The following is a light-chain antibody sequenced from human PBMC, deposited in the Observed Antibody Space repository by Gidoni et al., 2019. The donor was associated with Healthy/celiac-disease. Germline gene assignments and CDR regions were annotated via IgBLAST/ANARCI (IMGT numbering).Light chain of an antibody. J-gene: IGKJ1*01. V-gene: IGKV1-12*01. CDR2: AAS. Sequence: KPGKAPKVLIFAASSLQSGVPSRFSGSGSGTDFTLTISSLQPEDSATYYCQQANSFPWTFGQGTKVEIK. CDR3: QQANSFPWT.